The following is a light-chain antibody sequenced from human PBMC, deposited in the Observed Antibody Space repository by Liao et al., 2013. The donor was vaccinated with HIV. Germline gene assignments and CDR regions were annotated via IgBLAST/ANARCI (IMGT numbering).Light chain of an antibody. J-gene: IGLJ1*01. CDR2: QDS. CDR1: NIGTNS. V-gene: IGLV3-21*01. Sequence: SYVLTQPPSVSVAPGKTATITCGGNNIGTNSVHWYQQRPGQAPVLVIYQDSKRPSGIPERFSGSNSGNTATLTISGTQAMDEADYYCQAWDTSTLYVFGTGTKVNVL. CDR3: QAWDTSTLYV.